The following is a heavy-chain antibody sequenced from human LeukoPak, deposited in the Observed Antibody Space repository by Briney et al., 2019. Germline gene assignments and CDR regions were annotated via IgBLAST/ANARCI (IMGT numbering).Heavy chain of an antibody. CDR1: GFTFSSYG. V-gene: IGHV3-30*02. Sequence: PGGSLRLSCAASGFTFSSYGMHWVRQAPGKGLEWVAFIRSDGNKENYADSVKGRFTISRDNSKNTLYVQMNSLRPEDTAVYYCAKDDPFFDYWGQGTLVTVSS. CDR3: AKDDPFFDY. J-gene: IGHJ4*02. CDR2: IRSDGNKE.